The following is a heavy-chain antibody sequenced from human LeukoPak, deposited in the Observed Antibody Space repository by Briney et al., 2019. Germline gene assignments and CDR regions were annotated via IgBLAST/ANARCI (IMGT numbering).Heavy chain of an antibody. Sequence: PSETLSLTCTVSGGSISSGSYYWSWIRQPAGKGLEWIGRIYTSGSTNYNPSLKSRVTISVDTSKNQFSLKLSSVTAADTAVYYCARGVRGYSKTGWYFDYWGQGTLVTVSS. J-gene: IGHJ4*02. D-gene: IGHD5-12*01. CDR1: GGSISSGSYY. CDR2: IYTSGST. CDR3: ARGVRGYSKTGWYFDY. V-gene: IGHV4-61*02.